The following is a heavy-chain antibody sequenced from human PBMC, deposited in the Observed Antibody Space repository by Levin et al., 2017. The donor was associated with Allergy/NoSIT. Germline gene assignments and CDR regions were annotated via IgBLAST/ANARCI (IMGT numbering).Heavy chain of an antibody. D-gene: IGHD3-10*01. CDR1: GFTFSSYA. V-gene: IGHV3-30-3*01. Sequence: AGGSLRLSCAASGFTFSSYAMHWVRQAPGKGLEWVAVISYDGSNKYYADSVKGRFTISRDNSKNTLYLQMNSLRAEDTAVYYCVRGWSYFDYWGQGTLVTVSS. CDR3: VRGWSYFDY. J-gene: IGHJ4*02. CDR2: ISYDGSNK.